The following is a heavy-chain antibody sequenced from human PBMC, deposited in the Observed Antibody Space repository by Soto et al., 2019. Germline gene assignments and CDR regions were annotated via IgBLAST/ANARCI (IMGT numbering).Heavy chain of an antibody. CDR2: IKTKAHGGTT. J-gene: IGHJ4*02. CDR3: TAGVGATGFDD. CDR1: GFTFTNAW. V-gene: IGHV3-15*07. D-gene: IGHD1-26*01. Sequence: EVQLVESGGGLVKPGGSLRLSCAASGFTFTNAWMNWVRQAPGKGLEWVGRIKTKAHGGTTDYATPVKGRFTISRDDSKNTLYLQMNSPKTEDTALYYCTAGVGATGFDDWGQGTLVTVSS.